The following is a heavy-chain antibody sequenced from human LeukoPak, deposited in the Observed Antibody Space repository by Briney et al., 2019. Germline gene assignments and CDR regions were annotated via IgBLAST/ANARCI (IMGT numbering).Heavy chain of an antibody. D-gene: IGHD3-22*01. J-gene: IGHJ4*02. Sequence: GTSVTVSCKASGFTFTSSAVQWVRQARGQRLEWIGWIVVGSGNTNYAQKFQERVTITRDMSTSTAYMELSSLRSEDTAVYYCAAFPDSGVVVITDGQTSYFFEYWGQGTLVTVSS. CDR2: IVVGSGNT. CDR3: AAFPDSGVVVITDGQTSYFFEY. CDR1: GFTFTSSA. V-gene: IGHV1-58*01.